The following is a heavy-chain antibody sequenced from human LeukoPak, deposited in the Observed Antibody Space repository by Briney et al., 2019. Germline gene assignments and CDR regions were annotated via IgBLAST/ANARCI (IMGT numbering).Heavy chain of an antibody. Sequence: PSETLPLTCTVSGYSISSGYYWGWIGQPPGKGLEWIGSIYHSGSTYYNPSLKSRVTISVDTSKNQFSLKLSSVTAADTAVYYCARDVPSTVVTVGWFDPWGQGTLVTVSS. CDR1: GYSISSGYY. J-gene: IGHJ5*02. CDR2: IYHSGST. V-gene: IGHV4-38-2*02. CDR3: ARDVPSTVVTVGWFDP. D-gene: IGHD4-23*01.